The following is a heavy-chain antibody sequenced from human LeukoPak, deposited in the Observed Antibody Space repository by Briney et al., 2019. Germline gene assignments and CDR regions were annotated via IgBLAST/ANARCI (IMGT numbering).Heavy chain of an antibody. Sequence: GGSLRLSCAASGFTFSSYGMHWVRQAPGKGLEWVAVIWYDGSNKYYADSVKGRFTISRDNSMNTLYLQMNSLRAEDTAVYYCAREGSGYYYGSGGFWVDYWGQGTLVTVSS. CDR1: GFTFSSYG. CDR3: AREGSGYYYGSGGFWVDY. D-gene: IGHD3-10*01. V-gene: IGHV3-33*01. J-gene: IGHJ4*02. CDR2: IWYDGSNK.